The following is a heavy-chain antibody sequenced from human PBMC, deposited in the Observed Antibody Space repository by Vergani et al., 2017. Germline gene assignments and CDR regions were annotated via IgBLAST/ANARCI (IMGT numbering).Heavy chain of an antibody. J-gene: IGHJ5*01. CDR2: INTNGDYT. Sequence: QVQLVESGGGVVQPGRYLRLSCAASGFTFNQYGMHWVRQAPGKGLEWVSTINTNGDYTRYGDSVKGRFTISRDNSKSTLYLQMNSLRAEDTAIYYCAKGGWNYWFDAWGQGTLVIVS. V-gene: IGHV3-NL1*01. CDR3: AKGGWNYWFDA. CDR1: GFTFNQYG. D-gene: IGHD1-1*01.